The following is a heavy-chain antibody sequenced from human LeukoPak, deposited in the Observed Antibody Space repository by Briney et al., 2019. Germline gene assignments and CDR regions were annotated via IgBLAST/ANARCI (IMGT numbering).Heavy chain of an antibody. CDR1: GYSISSGYY. J-gene: IGHJ4*02. D-gene: IGHD5-24*01. CDR2: IYHSGST. V-gene: IGHV4-38-2*02. CDR3: ARVIDGKLDY. Sequence: SETLSLACTVSGYSISSGYYWGWIRQPPGKGLEWIGSIYHSGSTYYNPSLKSRVTISVDTSKNQFSLKLSSVTAADTAVYYCARVIDGKLDYWGQGTLVTVSS.